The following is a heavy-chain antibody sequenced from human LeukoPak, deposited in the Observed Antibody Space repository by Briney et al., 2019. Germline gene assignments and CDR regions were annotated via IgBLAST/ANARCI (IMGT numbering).Heavy chain of an antibody. J-gene: IGHJ4*02. CDR2: IYHSGSS. CDR3: ARDGLDY. V-gene: IGHV4-38-2*02. Sequence: SSETLSLACTVSGYSISSGYYWGWIRQPPGKGLEWIGTIYHSGSSYYNPSLKSRVTISVDTSKNQFSLKLSSVTAADTAVYYCARDGLDYWGQGTLVTVSS. CDR1: GYSISSGYY.